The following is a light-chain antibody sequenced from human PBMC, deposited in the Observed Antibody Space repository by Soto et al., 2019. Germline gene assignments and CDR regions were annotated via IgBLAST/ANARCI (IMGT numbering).Light chain of an antibody. CDR2: GAS. CDR1: QSVSNNY. CDR3: QQYNHWPPYT. Sequence: EIVLTQSPGTLSLSPGERATLSCRASQSVSNNYLAWYQQKPGQAPRLLIYGASNRATGIPDRFSGSGSGTDFTLTISRLEPEDYAVYYCQQYNHWPPYTFGQGTKVDIK. J-gene: IGKJ2*01. V-gene: IGKV3-20*01.